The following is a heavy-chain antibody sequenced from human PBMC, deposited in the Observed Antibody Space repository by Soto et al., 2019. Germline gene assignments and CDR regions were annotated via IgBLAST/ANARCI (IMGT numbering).Heavy chain of an antibody. CDR3: ARLDGMDV. CDR2: IYYSGST. J-gene: IGHJ6*02. V-gene: IGHV4-39*01. CDR1: GGSISSSSYY. Sequence: NPSETLSLTCTVSGGSISSSSYYWGWIRQPPGKGLEWIGSIYYSGSTYYNPSLKSRVTISVDTSKNQFSLKLSSVTAADTAVYYCARLDGMDVWGQGTTVTVSS.